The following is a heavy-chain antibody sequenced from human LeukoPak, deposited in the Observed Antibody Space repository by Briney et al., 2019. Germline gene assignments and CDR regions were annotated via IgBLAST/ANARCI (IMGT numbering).Heavy chain of an antibody. Sequence: SETLSLTCTVSGGSISSNYFSSNLFHWGWLRQPPGKGLEWIGRIYYSWTTYYNPSLKSRVTISVDTSNNQFSLKLPSVTAADTAVYYCARDHELPYGGNSGVFDYWGQGTLVTVSS. V-gene: IGHV4-39*07. CDR1: GGSISSNYFSSNLFH. CDR3: ARDHELPYGGNSGVFDY. CDR2: IYYSWTT. D-gene: IGHD4-23*01. J-gene: IGHJ4*02.